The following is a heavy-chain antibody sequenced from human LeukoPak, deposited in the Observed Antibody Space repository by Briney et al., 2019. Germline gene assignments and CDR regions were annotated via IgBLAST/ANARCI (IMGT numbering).Heavy chain of an antibody. CDR3: ARDSPTTYYYDSSGYYHFDY. V-gene: IGHV1-69*13. Sequence: SVKVSCKASGGTFSSYAISWVRQAPGQGLEWMGGIIPIFGTANYAQKFQGRVTITADESTGTAYMELSSLRSEDTAVYYCARDSPTTYYYDSSGYYHFDYWGQGTLVTVSS. CDR2: IIPIFGTA. J-gene: IGHJ4*02. CDR1: GGTFSSYA. D-gene: IGHD3-22*01.